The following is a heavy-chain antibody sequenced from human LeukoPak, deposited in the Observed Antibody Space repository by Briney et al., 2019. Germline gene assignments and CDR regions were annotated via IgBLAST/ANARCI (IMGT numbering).Heavy chain of an antibody. V-gene: IGHV4-59*01. CDR3: ARASYAGPFDY. CDR2: IYYSGST. Sequence: SETLSLTCTVSGGSISSYYWSWIRQPPGKGLEWIGYIYYSGSTNYNPSLKSRVTISVDMSKNQFSLKLSSVTAADTAVYYCARASYAGPFDYWGQGTLVTVSS. D-gene: IGHD3-16*02. CDR1: GGSISSYY. J-gene: IGHJ4*02.